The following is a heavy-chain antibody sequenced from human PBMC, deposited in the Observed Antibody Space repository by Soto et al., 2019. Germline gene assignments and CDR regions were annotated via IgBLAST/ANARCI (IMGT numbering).Heavy chain of an antibody. J-gene: IGHJ5*02. Sequence: ASLKVSCKGSPDTFTSYAIHLVRQGPGQGCEWMGWINAGNGNTKYSQKFQGRVTITRDTSASTAYMELSSLRSEDTAVYYCARDFGEGIAAAFLSWFDPWGQGTLVTVSS. CDR2: INAGNGNT. CDR3: ARDFGEGIAAAFLSWFDP. CDR1: PDTFTSYA. V-gene: IGHV1-3*01. D-gene: IGHD6-13*01.